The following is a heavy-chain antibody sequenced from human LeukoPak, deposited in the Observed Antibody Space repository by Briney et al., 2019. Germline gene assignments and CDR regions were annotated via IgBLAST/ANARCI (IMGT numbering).Heavy chain of an antibody. D-gene: IGHD5-18*01. CDR1: EFTFSTYG. CDR2: ISYDGSNK. J-gene: IGHJ4*02. CDR3: ARGITAMVLDY. Sequence: GRSLRLSCAASEFTFSTYGMHWVRQAPGKGLEWLAVISYDGSNKYYADSVKGRFTISRDNSKNTLYLQMNSLRAEDTAVYYCARGITAMVLDYWGQGTLVTVSS. V-gene: IGHV3-30*03.